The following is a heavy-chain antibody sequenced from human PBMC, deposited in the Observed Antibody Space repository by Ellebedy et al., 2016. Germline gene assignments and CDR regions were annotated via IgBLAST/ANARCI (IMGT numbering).Heavy chain of an antibody. D-gene: IGHD2-2*01. Sequence: GGSLRLSXVASGITVNNNYMRWVRQAPGKGLEWVSLMYSTGITRYADSVKGRFTISRDQFQNTLFLQMNSLRADDTAIYYCARDPPAVSTRTWGWGQGTLVTVSA. CDR3: ARDPPAVSTRTWG. CDR1: GITVNNNY. J-gene: IGHJ4*02. CDR2: MYSTGIT. V-gene: IGHV3-66*01.